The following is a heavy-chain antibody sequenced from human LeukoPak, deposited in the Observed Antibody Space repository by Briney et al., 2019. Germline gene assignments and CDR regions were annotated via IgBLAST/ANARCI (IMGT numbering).Heavy chain of an antibody. D-gene: IGHD3-3*01. CDR3: ARALGRGDYDFWSGYRPLDAFDI. J-gene: IGHJ3*02. Sequence: SETLSLTCTVSGGSISSGDYYWSWIRQPPGKGLEWIGYIYYSGSTYYNPSLKSRVTISVDTSKNQFSLKLSSVTAADTAVYYCARALGRGDYDFWSGYRPLDAFDIWGQGTMVTVSS. CDR2: IYYSGST. V-gene: IGHV4-30-4*08. CDR1: GGSISSGDYY.